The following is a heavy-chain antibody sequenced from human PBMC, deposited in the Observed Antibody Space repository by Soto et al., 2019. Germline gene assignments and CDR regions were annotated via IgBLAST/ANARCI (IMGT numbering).Heavy chain of an antibody. CDR1: GYNFAGYW. V-gene: IGHV5-51*01. CDR2: IFPGDSDT. J-gene: IGHJ6*02. Sequence: PGEALKISCKTSGYNFAGYWIGWVRQMPGKGLEWLGIIFPGDSDTKYSPSFQGQVIISADKSIRTAYLQWSSLKASDPAIYYCARQSGMDVWGQGTTVTVSS. D-gene: IGHD5-12*01. CDR3: ARQSGMDV.